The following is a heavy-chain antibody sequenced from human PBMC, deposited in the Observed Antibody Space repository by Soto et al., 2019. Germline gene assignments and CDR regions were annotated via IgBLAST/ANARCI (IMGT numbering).Heavy chain of an antibody. Sequence: SETLSLTCTVSGGSISSNNYYWGWIRQAPGKGLEWIGTIYYSGSTYYNPSLKSRVAMSVDTSKNQFSLRLSSVTAADTAVYFCARGVYIWGTYEVNYYFDYWGQGTLVTVSS. V-gene: IGHV4-39*01. J-gene: IGHJ4*02. CDR2: IYYSGST. D-gene: IGHD3-16*01. CDR1: GGSISSNNYY. CDR3: ARGVYIWGTYEVNYYFDY.